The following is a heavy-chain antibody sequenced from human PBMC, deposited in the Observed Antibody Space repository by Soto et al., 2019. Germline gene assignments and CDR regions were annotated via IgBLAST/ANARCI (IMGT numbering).Heavy chain of an antibody. CDR2: IYYNVNT. CDR3: TRANWYSEY. J-gene: IGHJ4*02. D-gene: IGHD7-27*01. CDR1: GGSISNHY. V-gene: IGHV4-59*11. Sequence: QVQLQESGPGLVKPSETLSLTCSVSGGSISNHYWSWIRQPPGKGLEWIGYIYYNVNTNYNPSLKSRVTMSVDTSRNQISLKLTTATAADTAVYYCTRANWYSEYWGQGTLVTVSS.